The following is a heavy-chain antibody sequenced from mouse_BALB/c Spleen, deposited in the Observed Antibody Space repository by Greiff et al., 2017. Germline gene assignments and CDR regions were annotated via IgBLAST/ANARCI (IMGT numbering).Heavy chain of an antibody. D-gene: IGHD2-4*01. CDR2: ISDGGSYT. V-gene: IGHV5-4*02. CDR3: ARAYYDYDDAMDY. CDR1: GFTFSDYY. J-gene: IGHJ4*01. Sequence: DVQLVESGGGLVKPGGSLKLSCAASGFTFSDYYMYWVRQTPEKRLEWVATISDGGSYTYYPDSVKGRFTISRDNAKNNLYLQMSSLKSEDTAMYYCARAYYDYDDAMDYWGQGTSVTVSS.